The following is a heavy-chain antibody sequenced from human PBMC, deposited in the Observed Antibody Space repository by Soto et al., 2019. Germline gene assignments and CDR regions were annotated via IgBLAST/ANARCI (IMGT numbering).Heavy chain of an antibody. CDR1: GYSFTSYY. D-gene: IGHD6-13*01. Sequence: GASVKVSCKASGYSFTSYYIHWVRQAPRQGLEWMGLINPGGTTTSYAQNFHGRVTMTRDTSTSTVYMELSSLRPEDTAVYYCAKDLGWYGSTWFSSNNAMDVWGQGTTVTVSS. CDR2: INPGGTTT. CDR3: AKDLGWYGSTWFSSNNAMDV. V-gene: IGHV1-46*01. J-gene: IGHJ6*02.